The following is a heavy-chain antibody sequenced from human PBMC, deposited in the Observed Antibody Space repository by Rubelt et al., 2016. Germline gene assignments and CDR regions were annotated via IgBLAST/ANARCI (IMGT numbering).Heavy chain of an antibody. CDR3: AMTTVNYYYHGMDV. Sequence: EVQLVESGGGLVHPGGSLRLSCAASGLTVSSNYMSWIRQAPGKGLEWVSSIYSTGSTYYVDSVKGRFTMSRDNSQKTLYLQRDSLRAEDTALYCCAMTTVNYYYHGMDVWGQGTTVTVSS. CDR2: IYSTGST. V-gene: IGHV3-53*04. D-gene: IGHD4-17*01. CDR1: GLTVSSNY. J-gene: IGHJ6*02.